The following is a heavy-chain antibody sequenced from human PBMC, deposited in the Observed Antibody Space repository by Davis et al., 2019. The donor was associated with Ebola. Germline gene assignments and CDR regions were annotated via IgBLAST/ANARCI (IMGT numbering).Heavy chain of an antibody. V-gene: IGHV3-23*01. Sequence: GESLKISCAASGFTFITYDMTWVRQAPGKGLEWVSVISGIYGTTHYADSVRGRFTISRDNSKNTLFLQMSSLRVEDTAMYFCTKGGWLDDWGQGTLVTVSS. CDR3: TKGGWLDD. CDR2: ISGIYGTT. J-gene: IGHJ4*01. D-gene: IGHD6-19*01. CDR1: GFTFITYD.